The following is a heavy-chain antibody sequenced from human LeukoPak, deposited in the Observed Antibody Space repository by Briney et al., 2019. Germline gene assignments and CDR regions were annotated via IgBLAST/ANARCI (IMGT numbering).Heavy chain of an antibody. CDR2: INPNSGGT. D-gene: IGHD3-10*01. Sequence: GASVKVSCKASGYTFTDYYMHWVRQAPGQGIEWMGWINPNSGGTNYAQKFQGRVTMTRDPSISTAYMELSRLRSDDTAVYYCARGSTLRGDSPYFLDYWGQGTLVTVSS. CDR1: GYTFTDYY. CDR3: ARGSTLRGDSPYFLDY. J-gene: IGHJ4*02. V-gene: IGHV1-2*02.